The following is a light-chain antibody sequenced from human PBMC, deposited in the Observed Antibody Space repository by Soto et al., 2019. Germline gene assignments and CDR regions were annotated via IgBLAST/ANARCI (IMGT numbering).Light chain of an antibody. CDR3: QQSNS. CDR1: QSISSW. J-gene: IGKJ1*01. V-gene: IGKV1-5*01. Sequence: DIQMTQSPSTLSASVGDRVTITCRASQSISSWLDWYQQKPGKATKLLIYDASSLESGVPSRFSGSGSGTEFTLTISRLQPDDFATYYCQQSNSFGQGTKVDIK. CDR2: DAS.